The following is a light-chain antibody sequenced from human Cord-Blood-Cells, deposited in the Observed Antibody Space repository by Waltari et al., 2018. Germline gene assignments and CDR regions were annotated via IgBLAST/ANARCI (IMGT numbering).Light chain of an antibody. J-gene: IGLJ2*01. Sequence: QSALTQPASVSGSPGPSITIPCTGTSSDVGGFNYFPWYQQQPGKAPKLMIYDVSNRPSGVSNRFSGSKSGNTASLTISGLQAEDEADYYCSSYTSSSTVVFGGGTKLTVL. V-gene: IGLV2-14*01. CDR3: SSYTSSSTVV. CDR1: SSDVGGFNY. CDR2: DVS.